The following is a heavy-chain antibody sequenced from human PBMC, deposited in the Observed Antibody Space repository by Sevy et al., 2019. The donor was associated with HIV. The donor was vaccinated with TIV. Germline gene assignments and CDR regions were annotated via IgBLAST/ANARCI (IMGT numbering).Heavy chain of an antibody. CDR2: IWYDGRTK. D-gene: IGHD1-1*01. CDR3: ARDSARVIVPTAGFDS. CDR1: GFSLRSFS. Sequence: GGSLRLSCSASGFSLRSFSMHWVRQAPGKGLESVAAIWYDGRTKQYADSVKGRFTISRDNSKNMLSLEMNSLRAEDTGLYFCARDSARVIVPTAGFDSWGQGAVVTVSS. J-gene: IGHJ5*01. V-gene: IGHV3-33*01.